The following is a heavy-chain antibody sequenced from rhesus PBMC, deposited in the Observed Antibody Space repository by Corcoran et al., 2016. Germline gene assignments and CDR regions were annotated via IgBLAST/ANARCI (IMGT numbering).Heavy chain of an antibody. CDR3: ARALYSGSWGTYYFDY. J-gene: IGHJ4*01. CDR2: ISYSGST. D-gene: IGHD6-25*01. Sequence: QLQLQESGPGLVKPSETLSLTCAVSGYSISSGYGWSWIRQPPGKGLEWIGYISYSGSTSYNPSRKSRVTISRDTSKNQVSLKLSSVTAADTAVYYCARALYSGSWGTYYFDYWGQGVLVTVSS. V-gene: IGHV4-122*02. CDR1: GYSISSGYG.